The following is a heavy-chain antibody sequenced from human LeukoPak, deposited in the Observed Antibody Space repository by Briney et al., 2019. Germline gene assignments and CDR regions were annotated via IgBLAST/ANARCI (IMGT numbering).Heavy chain of an antibody. J-gene: IGHJ5*02. D-gene: IGHD2-15*01. V-gene: IGHV1-24*01. CDR1: VYTLTELS. Sequence: ASVKVSCKVSVYTLTELSMHWVRQAPGKGLEWMGGFDPEDGETIYAQKFQGRVTMTEDTSTDTAYMELSSLRSEDTAVYYCATQEGYCSGGSCYRNNWFDPWGQGTLVTVS. CDR2: FDPEDGET. CDR3: ATQEGYCSGGSCYRNNWFDP.